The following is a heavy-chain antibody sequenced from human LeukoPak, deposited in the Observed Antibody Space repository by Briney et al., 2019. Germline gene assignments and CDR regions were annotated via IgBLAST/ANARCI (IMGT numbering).Heavy chain of an antibody. J-gene: IGHJ4*02. Sequence: GGSLRLSCAASGFTFSDYYMSWIRQAPGKGLEWVSYISSSGSTIYYADSVKGRFTIYRDNAKNSLYLQMNSLSAEDTAVYYCARDAVTMVRGVIDYWGQGTLVTVSS. V-gene: IGHV3-11*04. CDR2: ISSSGSTI. CDR1: GFTFSDYY. CDR3: ARDAVTMVRGVIDY. D-gene: IGHD3-10*01.